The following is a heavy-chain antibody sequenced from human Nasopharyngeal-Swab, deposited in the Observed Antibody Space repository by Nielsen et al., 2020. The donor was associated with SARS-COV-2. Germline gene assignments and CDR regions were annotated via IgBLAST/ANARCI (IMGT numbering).Heavy chain of an antibody. Sequence: WVRQAPGQGLEWMGGFDPEDGETTYAQKFQGRVTMTEDTSTDTAYMELSSLRSEYTAVYYCATLNPEYSSSSFDYWGQGTLVTVSS. J-gene: IGHJ4*02. V-gene: IGHV1-24*01. CDR2: FDPEDGET. D-gene: IGHD6-6*01. CDR3: ATLNPEYSSSSFDY.